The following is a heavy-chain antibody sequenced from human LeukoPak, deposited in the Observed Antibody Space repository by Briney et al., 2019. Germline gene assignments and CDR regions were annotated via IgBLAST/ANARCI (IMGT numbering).Heavy chain of an antibody. J-gene: IGHJ4*02. Sequence: PSETLSLTCTVSGGSISSYYWSWIRQPSGKGLEWIGYIYYSGSTNYNPSLKSRVTISVDTSKNQFSLKLSSVTAADTAVYYCARGFWAAGPVNYWGQGTLVTVSS. V-gene: IGHV4-59*08. CDR1: GGSISSYY. CDR2: IYYSGST. CDR3: ARGFWAAGPVNY. D-gene: IGHD3-3*01.